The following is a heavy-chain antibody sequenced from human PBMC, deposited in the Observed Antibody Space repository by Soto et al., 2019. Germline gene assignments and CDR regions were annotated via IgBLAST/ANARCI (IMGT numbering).Heavy chain of an antibody. CDR1: GFSFSSYW. CDR3: VTVPRGITRFDY. D-gene: IGHD3-10*01. Sequence: EVQLVESGGGLVQPGGSLRLSCAASGFSFSSYWMSWVRQAPGKGLEWVANIGQDGSEKYYVNSVKGRFTISRDNAKNSLYLQMNNLKAEDTAVYYCVTVPRGITRFDYWGQGTLVTVSS. CDR2: IGQDGSEK. J-gene: IGHJ4*02. V-gene: IGHV3-7*01.